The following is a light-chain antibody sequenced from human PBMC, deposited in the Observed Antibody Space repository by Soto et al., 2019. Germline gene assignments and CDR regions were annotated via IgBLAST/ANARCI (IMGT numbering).Light chain of an antibody. V-gene: IGKV3-15*01. CDR1: QSVSSN. CDR3: QQRNIWPPVT. J-gene: IGKJ5*01. CDR2: GAS. Sequence: EIVMTHSPATLSVSPGERATLSCRASQSVSSNLAWYQQKPGQAPRLLIYGASTRATGIPARFSGCGSGTEFTLTISRLEPEDFAVYYCQQRNIWPPVTFGHGTLLEI.